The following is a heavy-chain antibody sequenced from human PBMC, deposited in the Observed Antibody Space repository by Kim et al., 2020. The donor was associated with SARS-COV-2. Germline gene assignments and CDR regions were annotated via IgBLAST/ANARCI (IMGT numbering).Heavy chain of an antibody. Sequence: SVKVSCKASGGTFSSYAISWVRQAPGQGLDWMGGIIPIFGTANYAQKLQGRVTITADESTSTAYMELSSLRSEDTAVYYCARDRANWDNWFDPWGQGTLVTVSS. V-gene: IGHV1-69*01. D-gene: IGHD1-1*01. CDR2: IIPIFGTA. J-gene: IGHJ5*02. CDR1: GGTFSSYA. CDR3: ARDRANWDNWFDP.